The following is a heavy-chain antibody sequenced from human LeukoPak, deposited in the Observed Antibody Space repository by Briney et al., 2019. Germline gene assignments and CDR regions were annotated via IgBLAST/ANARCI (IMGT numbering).Heavy chain of an antibody. V-gene: IGHV4-30-2*01. CDR3: ARVARYCSSTSCYLIFDY. CDR2: IYHSGST. Sequence: PSETLSLTCAVSGGSIGSGGYSWSWIRQPPGKGLEWIGYIYHSGSTYYNLSLKSRVTISVDRSKNQFSLKLSSVTAADTAVYYCARVARYCSSTSCYLIFDYWGQGTLVTVSS. CDR1: GGSIGSGGYS. D-gene: IGHD2-2*01. J-gene: IGHJ4*02.